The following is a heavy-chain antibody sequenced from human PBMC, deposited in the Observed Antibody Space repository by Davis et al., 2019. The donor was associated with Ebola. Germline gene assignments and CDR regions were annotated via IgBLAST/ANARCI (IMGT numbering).Heavy chain of an antibody. CDR3: AIRVNYYYDSSGDYLNN. D-gene: IGHD3-22*01. Sequence: AASVKVSCKASGYSFAAHYIHWVRQAPGKGLEWMGGFDPEDGETIYAQKFQGRVTMTEDTSTDTAHMELSSLRSEDTAVYYCAIRVNYYYDSSGDYLNNWGQGTLVTVSS. V-gene: IGHV1-24*01. J-gene: IGHJ4*02. CDR1: GYSFAAHY. CDR2: FDPEDGET.